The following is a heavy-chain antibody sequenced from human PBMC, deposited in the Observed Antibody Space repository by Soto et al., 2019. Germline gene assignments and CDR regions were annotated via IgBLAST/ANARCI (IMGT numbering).Heavy chain of an antibody. CDR1: GGSISSYY. V-gene: IGHV4-59*08. CDR2: IYYSGST. Sequence: QVQLQESGPGLVKPSETLSLTCTVSGGSISSYYWSWIRQPPGKGLEWIGYIYYSGSTNYNPSLKSRVTISVDTSKNQFSLRLSSVTAADTAVYYCARLVLEWEAQDAFDIWGQGTMVTVSS. D-gene: IGHD3-3*01. J-gene: IGHJ3*02. CDR3: ARLVLEWEAQDAFDI.